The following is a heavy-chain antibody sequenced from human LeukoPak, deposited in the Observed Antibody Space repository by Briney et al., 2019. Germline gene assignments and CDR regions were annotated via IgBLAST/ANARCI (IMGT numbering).Heavy chain of an antibody. D-gene: IGHD6-6*01. CDR1: GYTFTSYY. J-gene: IGHJ4*02. V-gene: IGHV1-46*01. CDR2: INPSGGST. Sequence: ASVKVSCKASGYTFTSYYMHWVRQAPGQGLEWMGIINPSGGSTSYAQKFQERVTITRDMSTSTAYMELSSLRSEDTAVYYCAADPYYSSSSNFFPPFDYWGQGTLVTVSS. CDR3: AADPYYSSSSNFFPPFDY.